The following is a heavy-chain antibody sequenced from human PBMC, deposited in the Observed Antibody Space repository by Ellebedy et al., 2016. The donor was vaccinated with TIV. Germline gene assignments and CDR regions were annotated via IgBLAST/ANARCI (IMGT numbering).Heavy chain of an antibody. CDR2: IYPGDSDT. V-gene: IGHV5-51*01. D-gene: IGHD5-24*01. Sequence: GESLKISCKGSGYSFTSYWIGWVRQMPGKGLEWMGIIYPGDSDTRYSPSFQGQVTISADKSISTAYLQWSSLKASDTAMYYCARHHRGDGYNPSNLELWDYYYGMDVWGQGTTVTVSS. CDR3: ARHHRGDGYNPSNLELWDYYYGMDV. J-gene: IGHJ6*02. CDR1: GYSFTSYW.